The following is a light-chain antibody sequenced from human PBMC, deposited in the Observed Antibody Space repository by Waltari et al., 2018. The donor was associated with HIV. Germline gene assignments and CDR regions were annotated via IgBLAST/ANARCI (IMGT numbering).Light chain of an antibody. J-gene: IGLJ3*02. CDR3: CSFAGSTSWV. CDR1: SSDIGSYNL. CDR2: EVT. Sequence: QSALTQPASVSGSPGQSITFSCTGTSSDIGSYNLVSWYQQHPGKAPRLMIYEVTKRPSGVSDRLSGSKSGNTASLTISGLQAEDEADYYCCSFAGSTSWVFGGGTKLTVL. V-gene: IGLV2-23*02.